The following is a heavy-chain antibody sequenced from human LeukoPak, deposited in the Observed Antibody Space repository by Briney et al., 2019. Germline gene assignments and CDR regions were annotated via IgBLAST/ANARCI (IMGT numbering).Heavy chain of an antibody. J-gene: IGHJ6*02. CDR3: AREEPQTTVPEGMDV. V-gene: IGHV4-59*01. Sequence: SETLSLTCTVSGGSISHYYWSWIRQSPGKGLEWIGYIYYSGTTNYNPSLKSRVTISVDTSRNQFSLQLRSVTAADTAVYYCAREEPQTTVPEGMDVWGQGTTVIVPS. D-gene: IGHD4-17*01. CDR1: GGSISHYY. CDR2: IYYSGTT.